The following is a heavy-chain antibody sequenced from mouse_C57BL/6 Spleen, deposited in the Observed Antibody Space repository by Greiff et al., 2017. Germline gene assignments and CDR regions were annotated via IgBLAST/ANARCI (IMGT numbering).Heavy chain of an antibody. CDR2: FDPSDSYT. Sequence: QVQLQQPGAELVMPGASVKLSCKASGYTFTSYWMHWVKQRPGQGLEWIGEFDPSDSYTNYNQKFKGKSTLTVDTSSSTAYMQLSSLTSEDAAVYYCARAASYFDYWGQGTTLTVSS. J-gene: IGHJ2*01. CDR1: GYTFTSYW. CDR3: ARAASYFDY. D-gene: IGHD6-1*01. V-gene: IGHV1-69*01.